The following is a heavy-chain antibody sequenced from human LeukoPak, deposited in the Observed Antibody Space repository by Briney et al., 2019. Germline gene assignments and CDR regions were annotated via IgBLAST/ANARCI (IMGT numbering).Heavy chain of an antibody. CDR1: GFTFSRHW. CDR2: IKQDGSEK. D-gene: IGHD6-6*01. V-gene: IGHV3-7*01. CDR3: PSAPAAAQLYYFDY. Sequence: PGGSLRLSCAASGFTFSRHWMSWVRQAPGKGLEWVAKIKQDGSEKYYVDSVKGRFTISRDNAKNSLYLQMNSLRPEDTAVYYCPSAPAAAQLYYFDYWRQGTLVTVSS. J-gene: IGHJ4*02.